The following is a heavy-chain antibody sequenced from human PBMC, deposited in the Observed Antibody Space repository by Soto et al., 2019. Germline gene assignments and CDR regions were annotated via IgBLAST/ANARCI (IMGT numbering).Heavy chain of an antibody. V-gene: IGHV3-74*01. Sequence: PGGSLRLSCAASGFPFNTYWMHWVRHAPGKGLVWVSRINSDGSSTSYADSVKGRFTISRDNAKNTLYLQLNSLRAEDTAVYYCARVGRSSGSLGYWGQGTLVTVSS. J-gene: IGHJ4*02. CDR3: ARVGRSSGSLGY. CDR2: INSDGSST. CDR1: GFPFNTYW. D-gene: IGHD6-19*01.